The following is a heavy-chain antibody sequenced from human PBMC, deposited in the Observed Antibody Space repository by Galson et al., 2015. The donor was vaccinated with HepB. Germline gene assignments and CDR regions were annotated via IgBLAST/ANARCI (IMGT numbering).Heavy chain of an antibody. CDR2: IDPGDSYT. J-gene: IGHJ3*02. CDR1: GYSFSSYL. Sequence: SGAEVKKPGESLTISCQGSGYSFSSYLIIWVRQMPGKGLEWMGRIDPGDSYTSYSPSFQGHVTISADKSISTAYLQWSSLKASDTAMYYCARPVLDSRSYADAFDIWGQGTMVTVSS. V-gene: IGHV5-10-1*01. CDR3: ARPVLDSRSYADAFDI. D-gene: IGHD3-22*01.